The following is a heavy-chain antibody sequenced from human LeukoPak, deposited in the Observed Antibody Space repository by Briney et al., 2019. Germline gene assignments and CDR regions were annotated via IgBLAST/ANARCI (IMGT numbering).Heavy chain of an antibody. CDR1: GGSISSYY. Sequence: SSETLSLTCTVSGGSISSYYWSWMRQPPGKGLEWIGYIYDSGSTKYNPSLKSRVTMSVDTSKNQFSLKLSSVTAADTAVYYCARDSKGDYVPDAFDIWGQGTMVTVSS. V-gene: IGHV4-59*12. CDR3: ARDSKGDYVPDAFDI. D-gene: IGHD4-17*01. CDR2: IYDSGST. J-gene: IGHJ3*02.